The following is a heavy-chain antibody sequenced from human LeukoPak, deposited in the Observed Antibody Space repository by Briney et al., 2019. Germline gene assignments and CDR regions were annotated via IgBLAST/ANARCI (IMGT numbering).Heavy chain of an antibody. CDR2: MNPNSGNT. CDR3: ARRRGSGWYHYYDYYGMDV. Sequence: ASVKVSCKASGYTFTSYDINWVRQATGQGLEWMGWMNPNSGNTGYAQKFQGRVTMTRTTSISTAYMELSSLRSEDTAGYYCARRRGSGWYHYYDYYGMDVWGQGTTVTVSS. D-gene: IGHD6-19*01. CDR1: GYTFTSYD. V-gene: IGHV1-8*01. J-gene: IGHJ6*02.